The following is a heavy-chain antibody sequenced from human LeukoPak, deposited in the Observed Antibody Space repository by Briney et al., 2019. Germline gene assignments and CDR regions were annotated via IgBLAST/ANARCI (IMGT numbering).Heavy chain of an antibody. CDR2: ISGSGGST. CDR1: GFTFSSYA. J-gene: IGHJ4*02. CDR3: ANAYDFWSGYPRNNN. V-gene: IGHV3-23*01. D-gene: IGHD3-3*01. Sequence: PGGSLRLSCAASGFTFSSYAMSWVRQAPGKGLEWVSAISGSGGSTCYADSVKGRFTISRDNSKNTLYLQMNSLRAEDTAVYYCANAYDFWSGYPRNNNWGQGTLVTVSS.